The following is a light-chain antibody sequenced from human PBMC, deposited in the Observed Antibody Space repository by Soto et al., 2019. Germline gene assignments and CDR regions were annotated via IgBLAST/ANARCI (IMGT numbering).Light chain of an antibody. CDR2: GAS. CDR3: QQYNNWPLT. Sequence: DIVMTQSPATLSVSPGERATLSCRASQSVSSSLAWYQQKPGQAPRLLIYGASTRATGIPARFSGSGSGTEFTLTISSLQSEDFAVYHCQQYNNWPLTFGGGTKVEIK. V-gene: IGKV3-15*01. J-gene: IGKJ4*01. CDR1: QSVSSS.